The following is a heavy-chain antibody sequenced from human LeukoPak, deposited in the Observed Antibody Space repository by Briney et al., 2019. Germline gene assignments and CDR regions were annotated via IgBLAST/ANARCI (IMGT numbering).Heavy chain of an antibody. CDR2: INPNSGGT. Sequence: ASVKVSCKASGYTFTGYYMHWVRQAPGQGLEWMGRINPNSGGTNYAQKFQGRVTMTRDTSISTAYMELSRLRSDDTAVYYCAREDEVGYHYRYFDYWGQGTLVTVSS. V-gene: IGHV1-2*06. J-gene: IGHJ4*02. CDR3: AREDEVGYHYRYFDY. CDR1: GYTFTGYY. D-gene: IGHD3-22*01.